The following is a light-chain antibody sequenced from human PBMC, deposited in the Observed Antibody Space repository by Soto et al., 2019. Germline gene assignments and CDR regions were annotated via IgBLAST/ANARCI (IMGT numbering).Light chain of an antibody. CDR2: GAS. CDR1: QGISDY. J-gene: IGKJ4*01. V-gene: IGKV1-9*01. Sequence: DIQLTQSPSFLSASVGDRVTISCRASQGISDYLAWYQQKPGKAPKLLIYGASTLPSGVPSRFSGSASGTEFTLTIISLQPEDFATEFCQQFKAYPLTFGGGTKLEIK. CDR3: QQFKAYPLT.